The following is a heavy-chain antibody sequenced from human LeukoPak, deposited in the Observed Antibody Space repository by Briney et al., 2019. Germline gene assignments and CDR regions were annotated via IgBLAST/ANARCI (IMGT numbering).Heavy chain of an antibody. D-gene: IGHD3-3*01. CDR1: GFTFNRYG. J-gene: IGHJ3*02. V-gene: IGHV3-30*18. CDR2: ISFDGKVS. CDR3: AKGTRILEWGGAFDI. Sequence: GGSLRLSCAASGFTFNRYGMHWVRQAPGKGLEWVAVISFDGKVSYYADSVKGRFTISRDNSKNTLYLQMNSLRAEDTAVYYCAKGTRILEWGGAFDIWGQGTMVTVSS.